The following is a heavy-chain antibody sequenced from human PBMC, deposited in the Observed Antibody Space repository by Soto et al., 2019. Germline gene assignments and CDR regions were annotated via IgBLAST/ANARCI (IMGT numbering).Heavy chain of an antibody. CDR3: ARGYYDYIWGSYREYYFDY. D-gene: IGHD3-16*02. CDR1: GYTFISYG. J-gene: IGHJ4*02. V-gene: IGHV1-18*01. CDR2: ISAYNGNT. Sequence: GASVKVSCKASGYTFISYGISWVRQAPGQGLEWMGWISAYNGNTNYAQKLQGRVTMTTDTSTSTAYMELRSLRSDDTAVYYCARGYYDYIWGSYREYYFDYWGQGTLVTVSS.